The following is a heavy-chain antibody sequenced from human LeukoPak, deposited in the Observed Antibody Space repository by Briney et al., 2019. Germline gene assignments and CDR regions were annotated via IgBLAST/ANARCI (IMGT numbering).Heavy chain of an antibody. CDR1: GGSISSYY. CDR3: ARGRAYYYGSGSYQASYYYYYYMDV. Sequence: SETLSLTCTVSGGSISSYYWSWIRQPPGKGLEWIGYIYYSGSTNYSPSLKSRVTISVDTSKNQFSLKLSSVTAADTAVYYCARGRAYYYGSGSYQASYYYYYYMDVWGKGTTVTVSS. CDR2: IYYSGST. D-gene: IGHD3-10*01. V-gene: IGHV4-59*01. J-gene: IGHJ6*03.